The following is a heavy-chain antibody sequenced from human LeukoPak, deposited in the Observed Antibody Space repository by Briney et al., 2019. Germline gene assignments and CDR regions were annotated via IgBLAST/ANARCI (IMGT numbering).Heavy chain of an antibody. CDR2: IIPIFGTA. CDR1: GGTFSSYA. CDR3: ARGTSLEMATILPVT. J-gene: IGHJ4*02. D-gene: IGHD5-24*01. Sequence: SVKVSCKASGGTFSSYAISWVRQAPGQGLEWMGGIIPIFGTANYAQKFQGRVTITADESTSTAYMELSSLRSDDTAVYYCARGTSLEMATILPVTWGQGTLVTVSS. V-gene: IGHV1-69*13.